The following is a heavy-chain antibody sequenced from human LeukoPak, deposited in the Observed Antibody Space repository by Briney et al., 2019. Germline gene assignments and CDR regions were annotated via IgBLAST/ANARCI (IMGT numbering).Heavy chain of an antibody. CDR2: ISWNSGSI. CDR1: GFTFDDYA. J-gene: IGHJ1*01. Sequence: GRSLRLSCAASGFTFDDYAMHWVRQAPGKGLGWVSGISWNSGSIGYADSVKGRFTISRDNAKNTLFLQMNSLRVEDSAIYYCATPHDYDSSGYRNWGQGTLVTVSS. V-gene: IGHV3-9*01. CDR3: ATPHDYDSSGYRN. D-gene: IGHD3-22*01.